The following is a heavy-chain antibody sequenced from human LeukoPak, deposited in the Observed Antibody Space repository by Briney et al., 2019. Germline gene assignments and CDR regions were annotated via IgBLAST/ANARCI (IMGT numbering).Heavy chain of an antibody. CDR1: GGSFSGCY. CDR3: ASGYDY. CDR2: INHSGST. J-gene: IGHJ4*02. V-gene: IGHV4-34*01. Sequence: SETLSLTCAVYGGSFSGCYWSWIRQPPGKGLEWIGEINHSGSTNYNPSLKSRVTISADTSKNQFSLKLSSVTAADTAVYYCASGYDYWGQGTLVTVSS.